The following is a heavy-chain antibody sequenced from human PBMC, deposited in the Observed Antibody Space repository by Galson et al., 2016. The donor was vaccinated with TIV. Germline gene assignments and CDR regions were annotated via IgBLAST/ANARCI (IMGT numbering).Heavy chain of an antibody. D-gene: IGHD6-19*01. V-gene: IGHV5-51*01. Sequence: QSGAEVKKPGESLKISCQGSGYNFARYWIAWVRQMPGKGLEWMGIIYPAESETRYSPSFQGQVTISADKSLRTAYLQWSSLKDSATAIYYCARPHNSGWSSNYYGMDVWGQGTPVTVSS. CDR3: ARPHNSGWSSNYYGMDV. CDR2: IYPAESET. J-gene: IGHJ6*02. CDR1: GYNFARYW.